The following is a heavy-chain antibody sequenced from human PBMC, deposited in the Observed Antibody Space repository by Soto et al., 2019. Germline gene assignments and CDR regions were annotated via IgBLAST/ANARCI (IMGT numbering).Heavy chain of an antibody. J-gene: IGHJ4*02. CDR2: LIPIFGTS. D-gene: IGHD2-15*01. CDR1: GGTFTNLA. V-gene: IGHV1-69*06. CDR3: ATASQDGRTCSYYFDY. Sequence: SVKVSCKASGGTFTNLASNWVRQAPGQGFEWMGGLIPIFGTSNSARKFKARVTISAETDTGRAYLDVNTLRSEDTAIYYCATASQDGRTCSYYFDYRSPRNPVTVSS.